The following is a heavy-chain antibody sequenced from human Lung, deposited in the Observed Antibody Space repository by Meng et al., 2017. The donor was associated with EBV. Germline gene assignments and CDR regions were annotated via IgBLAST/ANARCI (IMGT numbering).Heavy chain of an antibody. CDR3: ARVCEVCLDY. V-gene: IGHV4-31*03. Sequence: VELEESGPALVQPSQTPSLTGTVSGGSISGGGYYWSWIRQHPGKGLEWIGYIYYSGSTYYNPSLKSRVTISVDTSKNQFSLKLSYVTDADTAVYYCARVCEVCLDYWGQGTLVTVSS. CDR1: GGSISGGGYY. D-gene: IGHD5/OR15-5a*01. CDR2: IYYSGST. J-gene: IGHJ4*02.